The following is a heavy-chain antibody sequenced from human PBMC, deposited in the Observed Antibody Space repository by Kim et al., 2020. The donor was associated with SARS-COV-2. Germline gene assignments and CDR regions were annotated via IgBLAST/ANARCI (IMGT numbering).Heavy chain of an antibody. CDR2: IIPIFGTA. J-gene: IGHJ4*02. CDR1: GGTFSSYG. Sequence: SVKVSCKASGGTFSSYGISWVRQAPGQGLEWMGGIIPIFGTANHAQKFQDRVTITADESTSTAYMELSSLRSEDTAVYYCATTHRGGTYNIDYWDQGTLVTVSS. V-gene: IGHV1-69*13. CDR3: ATTHRGGTYNIDY. D-gene: IGHD1-1*01.